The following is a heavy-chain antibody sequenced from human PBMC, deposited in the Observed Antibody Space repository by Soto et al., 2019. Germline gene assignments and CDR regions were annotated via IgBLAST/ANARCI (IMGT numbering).Heavy chain of an antibody. D-gene: IGHD3-9*01. V-gene: IGHV4-4*07. Sequence: SETLSLTCTVSGGAISGYYWTWIRQSAGKGLEWIGRIYSSGGTKYNPSLQSRVTMSLDTSKNQFSLNLRSVTAADTAVYYCARVDHRGYFAILTDYWGQGTLVTVSS. J-gene: IGHJ4*02. CDR1: GGAISGYY. CDR2: IYSSGGT. CDR3: ARVDHRGYFAILTDY.